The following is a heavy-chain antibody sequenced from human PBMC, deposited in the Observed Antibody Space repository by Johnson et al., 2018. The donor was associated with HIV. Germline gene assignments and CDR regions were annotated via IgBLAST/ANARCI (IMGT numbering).Heavy chain of an antibody. CDR1: GFTFSSYG. D-gene: IGHD3-9*01. Sequence: QVQLVESGGGVVQPGGSLRLSCAASGFTFSSYGMHWVRQAPGKGLEWVAFIRYDGSNKYYADSVKGRFTISRDNSKNTLYLQMNSLRAEDTAVYYCARDRYPRRYFDWLFDAFDIWGQGTMVTVSS. CDR3: ARDRYPRRYFDWLFDAFDI. V-gene: IGHV3-30*02. J-gene: IGHJ3*02. CDR2: IRYDGSNK.